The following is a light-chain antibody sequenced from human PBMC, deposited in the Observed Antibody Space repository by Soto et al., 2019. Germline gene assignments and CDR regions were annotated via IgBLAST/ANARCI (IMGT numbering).Light chain of an antibody. V-gene: IGKV3-15*01. CDR2: GAS. Sequence: DIELTDSPATLSASRWEIATLSCRASQSVSRDLAWYQQKPGQAPKLLIYGASTRATGDPSRFSGSGSGTEFTLTISSLQSEDFAVYYCQQYNNWPLTFGGGTKVDIK. CDR1: QSVSRD. J-gene: IGKJ4*01. CDR3: QQYNNWPLT.